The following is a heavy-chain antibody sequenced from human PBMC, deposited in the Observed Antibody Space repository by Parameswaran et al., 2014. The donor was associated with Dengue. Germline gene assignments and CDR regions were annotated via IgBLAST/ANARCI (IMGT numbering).Heavy chain of an antibody. CDR2: ISRSSASM. J-gene: IGHJ4*02. Sequence: WIRQPPGKGLEWVSSISRSSASMYYTDSVKGRSTISRDNAKKSLYLQMNSLGVDDTAVYYCARDGAPMATGYFDHWGQGILVTVSS. V-gene: IGHV3-21*01. CDR3: ARDGAPMATGYFDH. D-gene: IGHD3-10*01.